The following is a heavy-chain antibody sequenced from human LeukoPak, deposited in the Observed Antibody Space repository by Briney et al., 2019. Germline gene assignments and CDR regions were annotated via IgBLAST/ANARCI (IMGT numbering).Heavy chain of an antibody. CDR3: ARGGFAYYYDSSGYYYFDY. J-gene: IGHJ4*02. CDR1: GGSFSGYY. V-gene: IGHV4-34*01. Sequence: PSGTLSLTCAVYGGSFSGYYWSWIRQPPGKGLEWIGEINHSGSTNYNPSLKSRVTISVDTSKSQFSLKLSSVTAADTAVYYCARGGFAYYYDSSGYYYFDYWGQGTLVTVSS. D-gene: IGHD3-22*01. CDR2: INHSGST.